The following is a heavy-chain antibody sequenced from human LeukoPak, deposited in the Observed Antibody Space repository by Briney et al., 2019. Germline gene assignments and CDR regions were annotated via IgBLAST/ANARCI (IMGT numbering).Heavy chain of an antibody. J-gene: IGHJ4*02. Sequence: PGGSLRLSCAASGFTFSDYYMSWIRQAPGKGLEWVSYISSSGSTIYYADSVKGRFTISRDNSKNTLYLQMNSLRSEDTAVYYCTASEGPYYDSWNTYSDYSDHWGQGTLVTVSS. D-gene: IGHD3-3*01. V-gene: IGHV3-11*01. CDR1: GFTFSDYY. CDR2: ISSSGSTI. CDR3: TASEGPYYDSWNTYSDYSDH.